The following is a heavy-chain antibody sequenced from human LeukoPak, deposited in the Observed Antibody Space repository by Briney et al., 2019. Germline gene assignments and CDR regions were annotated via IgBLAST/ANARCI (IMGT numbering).Heavy chain of an antibody. CDR2: IYYSGST. Sequence: SETLSLTCTVSGGSISSSSYYWGWIRQPPGKGLEWIGSIYYSGSTYHNPSLKSRVTISVDTSKNQFSLKLSSVTAADTAVYYCALIVATTRLGYYYYGMDVWGQGTTVTVSS. CDR1: GGSISSSSYY. CDR3: ALIVATTRLGYYYYGMDV. J-gene: IGHJ6*02. D-gene: IGHD5-12*01. V-gene: IGHV4-39*01.